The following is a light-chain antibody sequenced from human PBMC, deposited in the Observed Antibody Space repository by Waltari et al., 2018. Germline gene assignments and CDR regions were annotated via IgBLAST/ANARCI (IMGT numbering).Light chain of an antibody. V-gene: IGKV3-11*01. CDR3: QQRRDWPLT. J-gene: IGKJ4*01. Sequence: EIVLTHSPATLSLSPGERASLSCRASQSVSRDLAWYQQKPGQAPRVLIFDAFIRATGTPARFSGSGSGTDFTLTISSLEPEDFAVYYCQQRRDWPLTFGGGTKVEIK. CDR2: DAF. CDR1: QSVSRD.